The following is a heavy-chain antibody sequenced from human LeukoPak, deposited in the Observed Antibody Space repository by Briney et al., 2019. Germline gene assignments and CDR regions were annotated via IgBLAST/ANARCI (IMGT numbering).Heavy chain of an antibody. V-gene: IGHV3-7*01. CDR2: IKQDGSEK. CDR3: ARDRQIAY. CDR1: GSTFSNYW. Sequence: GGSLRLSCAASGSTFSNYWLTWVRQAPGQGLAWVANIKQDGSEKHYVDSVKGRFTISRDNAKSSLYLQMNSLGAEDTAVYYCARDRQIAYWGQGTLVTVSS. J-gene: IGHJ4*02.